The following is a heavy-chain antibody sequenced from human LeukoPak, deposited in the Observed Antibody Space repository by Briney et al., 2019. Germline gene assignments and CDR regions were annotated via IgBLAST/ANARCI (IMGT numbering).Heavy chain of an antibody. J-gene: IGHJ4*02. CDR1: GGSISGGNYY. Sequence: PSETLSLTCTVSGGSISGGNYYWSWIRQPAGKGLYWIGRVYTSGRTNYNPSLRNRVSMSLDTSKNQFSLTLSSVTAADTAVYYCARVSTLDGIVLDSWGQGILVTVSP. CDR2: VYTSGRT. CDR3: ARVSTLDGIVLDS. D-gene: IGHD2-15*01. V-gene: IGHV4-61*02.